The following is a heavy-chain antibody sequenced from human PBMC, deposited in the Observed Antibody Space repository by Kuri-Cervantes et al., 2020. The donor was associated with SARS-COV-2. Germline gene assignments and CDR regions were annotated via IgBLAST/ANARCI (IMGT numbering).Heavy chain of an antibody. V-gene: IGHV4-4*02. Sequence: GSLRLSCAVSGGSISSSNWWSWVRQPPGKGLEWIGEIYHSGSTNYNPSLKSRVTISVDTSKNQFSLKLSSVTAADTAVYYCARDWGYSYAEGAFDIWGQGTMVTVSS. D-gene: IGHD5-18*01. J-gene: IGHJ3*02. CDR2: IYHSGST. CDR3: ARDWGYSYAEGAFDI. CDR1: GGSISSSNW.